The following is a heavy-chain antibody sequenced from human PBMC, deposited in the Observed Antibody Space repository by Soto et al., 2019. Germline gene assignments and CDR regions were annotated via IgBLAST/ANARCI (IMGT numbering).Heavy chain of an antibody. D-gene: IGHD2-2*01. V-gene: IGHV3-7*01. CDR1: VVTFNSSW. CDR2: IKQDGSEK. CDR3: ARGEYQLLIGFYDY. J-gene: IGHJ4*02. Sequence: GWSIRLCCAASVVTFNSSWMSWARQAPGKGLEWVANIKQDGSEKYYVDSVKGRFTISRDNAKNSLYLQMNSLRAEDTAVYYCARGEYQLLIGFYDYWGQGTLVTVSS.